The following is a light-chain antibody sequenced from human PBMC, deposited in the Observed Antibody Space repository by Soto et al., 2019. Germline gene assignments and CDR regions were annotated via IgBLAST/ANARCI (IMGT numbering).Light chain of an antibody. V-gene: IGKV3-11*01. CDR1: QSVSSY. Sequence: EIVLTQSAATLSLCPGETAILSCRASQSVSSYLAWYQQKPGQAPRLLIYDASNRATGIPARFSGCGSGTDFTLTISSLEPEDFAVYYCQQRSNWPPLTFGGGTKVEIK. CDR2: DAS. CDR3: QQRSNWPPLT. J-gene: IGKJ4*01.